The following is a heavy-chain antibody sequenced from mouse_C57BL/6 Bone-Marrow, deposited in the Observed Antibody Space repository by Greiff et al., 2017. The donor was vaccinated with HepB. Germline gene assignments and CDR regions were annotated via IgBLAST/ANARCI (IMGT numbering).Heavy chain of an antibody. CDR3: ARGGWLLRYRYFDV. D-gene: IGHD2-3*01. CDR1: GYAFTNYL. V-gene: IGHV1-54*01. J-gene: IGHJ1*03. Sequence: VQLQQSGAELVRPGTSVKVSCKASGYAFTNYLIEWVKQRPGQGLEWIGVINPGSGGTNYNEKFKGKATLTADKSSSTAYMQLSSLTSEDSAVYFCARGGWLLRYRYFDVWGTGTTVTVSS. CDR2: INPGSGGT.